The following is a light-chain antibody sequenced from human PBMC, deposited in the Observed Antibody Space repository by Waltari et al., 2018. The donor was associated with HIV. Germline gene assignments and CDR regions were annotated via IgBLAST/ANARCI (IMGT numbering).Light chain of an antibody. J-gene: IGKJ1*01. CDR1: RNIRNW. Sequence: DIQMTPSTSTLSASVGDRLTITCRASRNIRNWLAWYQQKPGKAPKLLIYKVSTLESGVPSRFSGSGSGTEVTLTISGLQPDDSATYYCQQFNYFWTFGQGTKVEIK. CDR2: KVS. CDR3: QQFNYFWT. V-gene: IGKV1-5*03.